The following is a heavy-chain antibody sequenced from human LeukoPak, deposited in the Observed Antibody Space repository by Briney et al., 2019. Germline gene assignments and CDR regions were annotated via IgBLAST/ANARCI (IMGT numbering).Heavy chain of an antibody. CDR3: TRLPGDYVWGSYRFASHYFDY. V-gene: IGHV3-73*01. D-gene: IGHD3-16*02. CDR1: GFTFSGSA. J-gene: IGHJ4*02. Sequence: GGSLRLSCAASGFTFSGSAMHWVRQASGKGLEWVGRIRSKANSYATAYAASVKGRFTISRDDSKNTAYLQMNSPKTEDTAVYYCTRLPGDYVWGSYRFASHYFDYWGQGTLVTVSS. CDR2: IRSKANSYAT.